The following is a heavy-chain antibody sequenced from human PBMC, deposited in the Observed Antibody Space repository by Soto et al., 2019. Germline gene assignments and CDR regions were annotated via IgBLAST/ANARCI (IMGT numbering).Heavy chain of an antibody. J-gene: IGHJ6*02. CDR2: IYYSGST. Sequence: LSLTCTVSGGSISSYYWSWIRQPQGKGLEWIGYIYYSGSTNYNPSLKSRVTISVDTSKNQFSLKLSSVTAADTAVYYCARVYYDFWSGYYGDYGMDVWGQGTTVTVSS. V-gene: IGHV4-59*01. CDR1: GGSISSYY. CDR3: ARVYYDFWSGYYGDYGMDV. D-gene: IGHD3-3*01.